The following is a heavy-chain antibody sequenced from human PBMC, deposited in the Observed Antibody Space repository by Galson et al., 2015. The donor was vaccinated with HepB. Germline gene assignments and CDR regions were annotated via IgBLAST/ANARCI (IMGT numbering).Heavy chain of an antibody. V-gene: IGHV1-69*13. J-gene: IGHJ6*02. CDR1: GGTFSSYA. Sequence: SVKVSCKASGGTFSSYAISWVRQAPGQGLEWMGGIIPIFGTANYAQKFQGRVTITADESTSTAYMELSSLRSEDTAVYYCARGNTSGGYYYYGMDVWGQGTTVTVSS. CDR2: IIPIFGTA. D-gene: IGHD3-10*01. CDR3: ARGNTSGGYYYYGMDV.